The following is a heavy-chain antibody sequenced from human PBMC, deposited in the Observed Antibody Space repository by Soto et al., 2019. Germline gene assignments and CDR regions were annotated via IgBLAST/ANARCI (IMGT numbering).Heavy chain of an antibody. CDR3: ARRSGSYPSYRLDV. CDR2: IYPGESDT. D-gene: IGHD1-26*01. Sequence: GESLKISCKGSGYSFISYWIGWVRQMPGKGLEWVGIIYPGESDTRYSPSFQGQVTISDDKSISTAYLQWSSLKASDAAVYYCARRSGSYPSYRLDVWGQGTTVTVSS. J-gene: IGHJ6*02. V-gene: IGHV5-51*01. CDR1: GYSFISYW.